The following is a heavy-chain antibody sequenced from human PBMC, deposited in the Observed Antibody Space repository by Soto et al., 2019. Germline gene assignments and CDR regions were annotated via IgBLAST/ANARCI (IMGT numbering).Heavy chain of an antibody. J-gene: IGHJ5*02. Sequence: SESLSLTCTVSGDSIISSDFYWGWVRQPPGKGLEWIGSIFYLGSSYYNPSLKSGVTMSVDTSKKQFSLRLRSVTAADTALYFCSRHSLACRKNNWFDPWGQAIMVTVSS. D-gene: IGHD2-2*01. CDR2: IFYLGSS. CDR1: GDSIISSDFY. V-gene: IGHV4-39*01. CDR3: SRHSLACRKNNWFDP.